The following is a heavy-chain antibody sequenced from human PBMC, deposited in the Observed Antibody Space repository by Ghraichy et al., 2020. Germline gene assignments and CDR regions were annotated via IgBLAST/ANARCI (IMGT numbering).Heavy chain of an antibody. CDR1: GYTFTSYA. CDR3: ARVWELNVDAFDI. CDR2: INAGNGNT. Sequence: AAVKVSCKASGYTFTSYAMHWVRQAPGQRLEWMGWINAGNGNTKYSQKFQGRVTITRDTSASTAYMELSSLRSEDTAVYYCARVWELNVDAFDIWGQGTMVTVSS. D-gene: IGHD4-23*01. J-gene: IGHJ3*02. V-gene: IGHV1-3*01.